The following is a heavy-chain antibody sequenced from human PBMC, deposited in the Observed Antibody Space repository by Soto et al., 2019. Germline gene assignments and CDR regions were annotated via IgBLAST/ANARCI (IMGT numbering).Heavy chain of an antibody. CDR2: IYYSGST. CDR1: GGSVSSGSYY. V-gene: IGHV4-61*01. Sequence: PSETLSLTCTVSGGSVSSGSYYRSWIRQPPGKGLEWIGYIYYSGSTNYNPSLKSRVTISVDTSKNQFSLKLSSVTAADTAVHYCARGSGGYYYDFDYWGQGTLVTVS. J-gene: IGHJ4*02. D-gene: IGHD3-22*01. CDR3: ARGSGGYYYDFDY.